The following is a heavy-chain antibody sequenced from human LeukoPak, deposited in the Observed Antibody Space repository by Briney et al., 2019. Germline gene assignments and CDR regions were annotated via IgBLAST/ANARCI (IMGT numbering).Heavy chain of an antibody. CDR3: ARTDGSSWYPGFDP. D-gene: IGHD6-13*01. V-gene: IGHV3-21*01. Sequence: GGSLRLSCAASGFTFSSYSMNWVRQAPGKGLEWVSSISSSSSYIYYADSVKGRFTISRDNAKNSLYLQMNSLRAEDTAVYYCARTDGSSWYPGFDPWGQGTLVTVPS. CDR1: GFTFSSYS. CDR2: ISSSSSYI. J-gene: IGHJ5*02.